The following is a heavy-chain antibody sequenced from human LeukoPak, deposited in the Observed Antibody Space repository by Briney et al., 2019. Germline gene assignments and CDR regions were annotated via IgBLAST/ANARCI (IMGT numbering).Heavy chain of an antibody. D-gene: IGHD3-22*01. Sequence: PGGSLRLSCAASGFPFSTYDMHWVRQAPDKGLQWVAVISSDGYRTDYPDSVRGRFTISRDNSKNTLYVQVNSLGTEDTAAYYCAKGSYYDSSGSFYFDYWGQGTLVTVSS. CDR1: GFPFSTYD. V-gene: IGHV3-30*18. CDR3: AKGSYYDSSGSFYFDY. CDR2: ISSDGYRT. J-gene: IGHJ4*02.